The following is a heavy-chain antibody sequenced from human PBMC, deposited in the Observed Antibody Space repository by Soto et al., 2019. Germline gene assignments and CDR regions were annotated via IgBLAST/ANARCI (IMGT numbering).Heavy chain of an antibody. V-gene: IGHV3-30-3*01. D-gene: IGHD6-13*01. CDR3: ARAGYSYGRGSGYSSSWYMDY. J-gene: IGHJ4*02. CDR1: GFSFSNFP. Sequence: GGSLRLSCAASGFSFSNFPMHWVRQAPGKGLEWVALISYDGSNKYYADSVKGRFTISRDNSKNTLYLQMNSLRAEDTAVYYCARAGYSYGRGSGYSSSWYMDYWGQGTLVTVSS. CDR2: ISYDGSNK.